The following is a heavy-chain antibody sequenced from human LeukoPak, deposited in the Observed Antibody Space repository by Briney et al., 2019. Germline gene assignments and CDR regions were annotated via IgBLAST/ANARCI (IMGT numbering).Heavy chain of an antibody. V-gene: IGHV3-15*01. J-gene: IGHJ4*02. CDR2: IKRKTDGGTT. D-gene: IGHD2-2*01. CDR3: TTDMRGDIVVVPAAFTSIDY. Sequence: KPGGSLRLSCAASGFTFSNAWMSWVRQAPGKGLEWVGRIKRKTDGGTTDYAAPVKGRFTISRDDSKNTLYLQMNSLKTEDTAVYYCTTDMRGDIVVVPAAFTSIDYWGQGTLVTVSS. CDR1: GFTFSNAW.